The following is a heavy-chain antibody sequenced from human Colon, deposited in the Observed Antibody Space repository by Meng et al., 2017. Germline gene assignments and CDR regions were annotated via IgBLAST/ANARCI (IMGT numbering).Heavy chain of an antibody. CDR3: ARGRYSGYLP. V-gene: IGHV4-34*01. J-gene: IGHJ5*02. CDR1: GGSFSGYY. D-gene: IGHD5-12*01. CDR2: INHSGST. Sequence: QVPVPHGCSCLLKPSGTLSLTCAVYGGSFSGYYWSWIRQPPGKGLEWIGEINHSGSTNYNPSLKSRVTISVDTSKNQFSLKLSSVTAADTAVYYCARGRYSGYLPWGQGTLVTVSS.